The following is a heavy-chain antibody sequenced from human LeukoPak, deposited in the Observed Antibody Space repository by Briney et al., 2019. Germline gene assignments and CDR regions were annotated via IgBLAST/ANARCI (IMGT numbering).Heavy chain of an antibody. CDR2: ISASGGS. D-gene: IGHD2-15*01. V-gene: IGHV3-23*01. J-gene: IGHJ4*02. Sequence: GVSLRLSCAASGLTFSDYAMSWVRQGPGKVLKWVSGISASGGSNYADYVKGRFTVSRDISKNTLSLQLNSLRAEDTAVYFCAREPRDCAGGTCQSAGGYYFYYWSQGTLVTVSS. CDR3: AREPRDCAGGTCQSAGGYYFYY. CDR1: GLTFSDYA.